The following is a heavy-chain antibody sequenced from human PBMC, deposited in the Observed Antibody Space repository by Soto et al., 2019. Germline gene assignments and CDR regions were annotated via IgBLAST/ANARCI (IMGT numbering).Heavy chain of an antibody. CDR2: IYYSGGS. CDR3: ARNLGYCSSANCYPWFDP. J-gene: IGHJ5*02. CDR1: GGSISSYY. D-gene: IGHD2-2*01. Sequence: PSETLSLTCTVSGGSISSYYWSWIRQPPGKGLEWIGYIYYSGGSNYNPSLKSRVTISVDTSKNQFSLKLSSVTAADTAVYYCARNLGYCSSANCYPWFDPWGQGTLVTVSS. V-gene: IGHV4-59*01.